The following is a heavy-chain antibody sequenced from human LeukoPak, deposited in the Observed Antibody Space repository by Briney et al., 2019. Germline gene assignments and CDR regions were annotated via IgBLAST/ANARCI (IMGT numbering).Heavy chain of an antibody. CDR3: ARAGRWGSRYSDY. J-gene: IGHJ4*02. D-gene: IGHD7-27*01. Sequence: PGGSLRLSCAASGFTFSSYSMNWVRQAPGKGLEWVSSISSSSSYIYYADSEKGRFTISRDNAKNSLYLQMTSLRAKDTAVYYCARAGRWGSRYSDYWGQGTLVTVSS. CDR1: GFTFSSYS. V-gene: IGHV3-21*01. CDR2: ISSSSSYI.